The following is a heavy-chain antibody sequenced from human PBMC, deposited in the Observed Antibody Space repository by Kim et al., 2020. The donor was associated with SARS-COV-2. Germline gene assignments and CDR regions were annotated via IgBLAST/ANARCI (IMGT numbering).Heavy chain of an antibody. J-gene: IGHJ6*02. Sequence: SVKVSCKASGGTFSSYAISWVRQAPGQGLEWMGGIIPIFGTANYAQKFQGRVTITADESTSTAYMGLSSLGSEDTAVYYCSRGASTMVQGVIIDYYYGMDVWGQGTTVTVSS. CDR3: SRGASTMVQGVIIDYYYGMDV. CDR1: GGTFSSYA. CDR2: IIPIFGTA. V-gene: IGHV1-69*13. D-gene: IGHD3-10*01.